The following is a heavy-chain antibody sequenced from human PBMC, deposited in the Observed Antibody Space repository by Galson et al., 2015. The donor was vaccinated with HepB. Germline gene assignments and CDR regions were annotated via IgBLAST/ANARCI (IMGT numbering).Heavy chain of an antibody. Sequence: SLRLSCAASGFTFSSYSMNWVRQAPGKGLEWVSYISSSSSTIYYADSVKGRFTISRDNAKNSLYLQMNSLRAEDTAVYYCARGIEYSSPNWGQGTLVTVSS. CDR3: ARGIEYSSPN. CDR1: GFTFSSYS. D-gene: IGHD6-6*01. V-gene: IGHV3-48*01. J-gene: IGHJ4*02. CDR2: ISSSSSTI.